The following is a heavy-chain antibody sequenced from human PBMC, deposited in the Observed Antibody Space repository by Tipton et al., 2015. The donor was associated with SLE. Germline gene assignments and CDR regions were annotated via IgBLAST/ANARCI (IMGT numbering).Heavy chain of an antibody. J-gene: IGHJ3*02. D-gene: IGHD2-21*01. V-gene: IGHV4-61*05. CDR1: GGSISSSDYY. Sequence: TLSLTCTISGGSISSSDYYWGWIRQPPGKGLEWIGYMYYSGSFHYNPSLKSRVAISVDTSKNQVSLNLTSVTAADTAVYYCAKSITFCGGDCHDAFDIWGQGTRVTVSS. CDR3: AKSITFCGGDCHDAFDI. CDR2: MYYSGSF.